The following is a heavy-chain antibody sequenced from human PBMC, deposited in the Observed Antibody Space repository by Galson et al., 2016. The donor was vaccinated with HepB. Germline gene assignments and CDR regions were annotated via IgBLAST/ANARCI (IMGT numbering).Heavy chain of an antibody. CDR2: IKSKSDGGTI. D-gene: IGHD6-13*01. CDR3: TTAGGISWPPY. CDR1: GLTFSKGW. J-gene: IGHJ4*02. Sequence: SLRLSCAGSGLTFSKGWMNWVRQAPGKGLEWVGRIKSKSDGGTIDYAAPVKGRFTISRDDSKNMAYLQMYSLKTEDTGVYYCTTAGGISWPPYWGQGTLVTVSS. V-gene: IGHV3-15*07.